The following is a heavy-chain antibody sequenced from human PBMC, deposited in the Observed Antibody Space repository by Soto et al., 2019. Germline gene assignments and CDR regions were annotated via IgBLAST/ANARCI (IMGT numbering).Heavy chain of an antibody. V-gene: IGHV4-59*08. CDR2: IYYSGST. CDR1: GGSISSYY. J-gene: IGHJ6*02. D-gene: IGHD6-19*01. CDR3: ARHDSRYSSGWYEYYYYYGMDV. Sequence: SETLSLTCTVSGGSISSYYWSWIRQPPGKGLEWIGYIYYSGSTNYNPSLKSRVTISVDTSKNQFSLKLSSVTAADTAVYYCARHDSRYSSGWYEYYYYYGMDVWGQGTTVTVPS.